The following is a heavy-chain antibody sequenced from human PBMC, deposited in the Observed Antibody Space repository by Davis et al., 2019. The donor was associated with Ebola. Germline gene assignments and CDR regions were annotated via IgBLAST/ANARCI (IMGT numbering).Heavy chain of an antibody. CDR1: GGSISSSNYY. CDR2: IYYSGST. Sequence: MPSETLSLTCTVSGGSISSSNYYWGWIRQPPGKGLEWIGSIYYSGSTYYNPSLKSRVTISVDTSKNQFSLKLSSVTAADTAVYYCARQVAVAHNWFDPWGQGTLVTVSS. CDR3: ARQVAVAHNWFDP. D-gene: IGHD6-19*01. V-gene: IGHV4-39*01. J-gene: IGHJ5*02.